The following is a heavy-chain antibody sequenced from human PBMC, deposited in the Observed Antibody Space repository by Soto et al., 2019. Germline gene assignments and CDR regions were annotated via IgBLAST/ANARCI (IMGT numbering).Heavy chain of an antibody. CDR1: GDSISSGQW. CDR3: AKTTCNGGACGFDY. J-gene: IGHJ4*02. D-gene: IGHD2-21*02. CDR2: IYHSGAT. V-gene: IGHV4-4*02. Sequence: PSETLSLTCTVSGDSISSGQWWSWARQTPGKGLDWIGDIYHSGATHYNPSLRSRVTILVDKSENNFSLNLISVTAADTAVYYCAKTTCNGGACGFDYWGQGTLVT.